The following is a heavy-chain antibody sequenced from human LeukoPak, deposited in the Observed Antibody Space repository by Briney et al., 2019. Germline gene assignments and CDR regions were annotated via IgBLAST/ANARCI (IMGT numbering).Heavy chain of an antibody. CDR1: GFTFSSYW. Sequence: PGGSLRLSCAASGFTFSSYWMSWVRQAPGKGLEWVANIKQDGSEKYYVDSVKGRFTISRDNAKNSLYLQMNSLRAEDTAVYYCARAPTGKKYYYYYMDVWGKGTTVTISS. D-gene: IGHD1-1*01. V-gene: IGHV3-7*01. CDR3: ARAPTGKKYYYYYMDV. J-gene: IGHJ6*03. CDR2: IKQDGSEK.